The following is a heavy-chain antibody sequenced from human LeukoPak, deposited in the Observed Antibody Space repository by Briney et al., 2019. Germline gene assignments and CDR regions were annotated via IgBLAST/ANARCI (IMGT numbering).Heavy chain of an antibody. V-gene: IGHV4-30-4*01. CDR1: GGSISSGDYY. CDR3: ARAEARDGSAYYFDY. Sequence: SETLSLTCTVSGGSISSGDYYWSWIRQPPGKGLEWIGSIYYSGSTYYNPSLKSRVTVSVDTSKNQFSLKLSSVTAADTAVYYCARAEARDGSAYYFDYWGQGTLVTVSS. CDR2: IYYSGST. D-gene: IGHD3-10*01. J-gene: IGHJ4*02.